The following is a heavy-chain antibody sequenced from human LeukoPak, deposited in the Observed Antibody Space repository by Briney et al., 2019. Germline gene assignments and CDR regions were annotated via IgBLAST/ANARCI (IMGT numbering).Heavy chain of an antibody. Sequence: RTSETLSLTCAVSGYSIRSGYYWGWIRQPPGKGLEWIGGIYHSGSTYYNPSLKSRVTISVDTSKNQFSLKLSSVTAADTAVYYCARGVDIVVVPAAMCAFDIWGQGTMVTVSS. CDR1: GYSIRSGYY. CDR3: ARGVDIVVVPAAMCAFDI. J-gene: IGHJ3*02. CDR2: IYHSGST. D-gene: IGHD2-2*01. V-gene: IGHV4-38-2*01.